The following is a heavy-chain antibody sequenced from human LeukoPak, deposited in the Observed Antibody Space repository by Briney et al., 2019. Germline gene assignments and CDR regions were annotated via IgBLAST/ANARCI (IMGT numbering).Heavy chain of an antibody. J-gene: IGHJ4*02. Sequence: GGSLRLSCAASGFSFSTYGIHWVRQAPGKGLEWVAVMWYDGSKDYYADSVKGRFTISRDTSKNTLYLQMNNLRAEDTAVYYCAKDLETYEYTFDYWGQGTLVTVSS. V-gene: IGHV3-33*06. D-gene: IGHD6-6*01. CDR3: AKDLETYEYTFDY. CDR2: MWYDGSKD. CDR1: GFSFSTYG.